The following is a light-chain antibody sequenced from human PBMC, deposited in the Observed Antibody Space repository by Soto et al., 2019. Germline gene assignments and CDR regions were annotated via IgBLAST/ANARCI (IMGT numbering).Light chain of an antibody. CDR1: QSISSW. Sequence: DIQMTQSPSTLSAYVGDRVTITCRASQSISSWLACYQQKPGKAPKLLIYDASSLESGVPSRFSGSGSGTAVTRPIGSLQPDGFATYSCQQYNSYSWTFGKGTKVEIK. V-gene: IGKV1-5*01. CDR2: DAS. CDR3: QQYNSYSWT. J-gene: IGKJ1*01.